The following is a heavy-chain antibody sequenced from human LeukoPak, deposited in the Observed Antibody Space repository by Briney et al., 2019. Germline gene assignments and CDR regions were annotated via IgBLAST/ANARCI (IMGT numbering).Heavy chain of an antibody. J-gene: IGHJ4*02. CDR2: ISSSSSYI. D-gene: IGHD3-10*01. CDR3: TRDYHYGQTDF. CDR1: GFTFSNYS. V-gene: IGHV3-21*01. Sequence: GGSLRLSCGARGFTFSNYSMNWVRQAPGKGLEWVSSISSSSSYIYYADSVKGRFTISRDNAKNSLYLQMNSLRVEDTAVYYYTRDYHYGQTDFWGQGTLVTVSS.